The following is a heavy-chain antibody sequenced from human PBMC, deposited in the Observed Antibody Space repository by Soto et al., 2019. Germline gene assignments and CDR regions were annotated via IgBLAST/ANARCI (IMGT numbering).Heavy chain of an antibody. D-gene: IGHD1-7*01. J-gene: IGHJ6*02. CDR3: ASGGARTTGFYYYYGMDV. Sequence: SLRLSCAASGFTFSSYEMNWVRQAPGKGLEWVSYISSSGSTIYYADSVKGRFTISRDNAKNSLYLQMNSLRAEDTAVYYCASGGARTTGFYYYYGMDVWGQGTTVTVSS. V-gene: IGHV3-48*03. CDR1: GFTFSSYE. CDR2: ISSSGSTI.